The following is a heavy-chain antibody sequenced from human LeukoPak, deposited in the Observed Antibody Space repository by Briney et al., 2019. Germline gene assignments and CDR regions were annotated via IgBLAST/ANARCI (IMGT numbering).Heavy chain of an antibody. Sequence: GESLQISCKGSGYSFTSYWIGWVRQMPGKGLEWMGIIYPGDSDTRYSPSFQGQVTISADKSISTAYLQWSSLKASDTAMYYCARLWDYYDSSGPYMGSFDYWGQGTLVTVSS. CDR1: GYSFTSYW. D-gene: IGHD3-22*01. CDR2: IYPGDSDT. V-gene: IGHV5-51*01. J-gene: IGHJ4*02. CDR3: ARLWDYYDSSGPYMGSFDY.